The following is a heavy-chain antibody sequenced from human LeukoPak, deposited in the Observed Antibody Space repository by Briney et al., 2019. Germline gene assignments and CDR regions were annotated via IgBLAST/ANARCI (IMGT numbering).Heavy chain of an antibody. CDR1: GYTFTSYG. CDR3: ARIIVVVPAAEPGIYYYYGMDV. D-gene: IGHD2-2*01. CDR2: ISAYNGNT. V-gene: IGHV1-18*01. J-gene: IGHJ6*02. Sequence: GASVKVSCKASGYTFTSYGISWVRQAPGQGLEWMGWISAYNGNTNYAQKLQGRVTMTTDTSTSTAYMELRSLRSDDTAVYYCARIIVVVPAAEPGIYYYYGMDVWGQGTTVTVSS.